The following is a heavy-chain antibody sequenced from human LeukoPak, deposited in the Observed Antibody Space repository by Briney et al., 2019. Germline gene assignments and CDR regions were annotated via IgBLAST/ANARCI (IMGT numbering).Heavy chain of an antibody. CDR1: GYTFSGYG. D-gene: IGHD4-17*01. V-gene: IGHV1-18*01. Sequence: ASVKVSCKASGYTFSGYGFSWVRQAPGQGLEWMGWVGAHNGNTIYAQSYQGRVTMTTDTSTSTAYMELRSLRPDETAVYYCARGAGSYGDYSLWLGYWGQGTLVTVSS. J-gene: IGHJ4*02. CDR3: ARGAGSYGDYSLWLGY. CDR2: VGAHNGNT.